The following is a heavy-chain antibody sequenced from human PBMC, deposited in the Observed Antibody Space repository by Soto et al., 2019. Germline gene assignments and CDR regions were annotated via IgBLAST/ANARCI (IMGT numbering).Heavy chain of an antibody. D-gene: IGHD6-19*01. Sequence: EVQLVESGGGLVQPGGSLRLSCTASGFTFSTYNFHWVRQATGKGLEWVSGIGTVNDRYYADSVKGRFTLSREDAKNSLYLQMNGLRAEDSAVYYCARDSSGWEYWGKGTRVTVSS. J-gene: IGHJ4*02. CDR1: GFTFSTYN. CDR2: IGTVNDR. V-gene: IGHV3-13*01. CDR3: ARDSSGWEY.